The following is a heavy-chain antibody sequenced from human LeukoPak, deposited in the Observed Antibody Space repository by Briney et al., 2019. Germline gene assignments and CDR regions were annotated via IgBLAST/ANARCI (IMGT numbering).Heavy chain of an antibody. CDR2: ISSGSSFI. V-gene: IGHV3-21*01. Sequence: PGGSLRLSCGASGFTFSSHSMNWVRQAPGKGLEWVSSISSGSSFIYYADSVKGRFTISRDNAKNSLYLQMNSLRAEDTAVYYCATSGYSSSWYFGWGQGTLVTVSS. J-gene: IGHJ4*02. D-gene: IGHD6-13*01. CDR1: GFTFSSHS. CDR3: ATSGYSSSWYFG.